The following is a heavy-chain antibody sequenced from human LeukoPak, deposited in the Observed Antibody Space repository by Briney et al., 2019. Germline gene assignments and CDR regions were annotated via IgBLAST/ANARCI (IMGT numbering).Heavy chain of an antibody. D-gene: IGHD4-23*01. Sequence: TSETLSLTCTVSGGFIRGNYWSWIRQPPGKGLEWIGYIYYSGSTNYNPSLKSRVTISVDTSKNQFSLKLSSVTAADTAVYYCARYNPTVVTGIDYWGQGTLVTVSS. V-gene: IGHV4-59*08. CDR2: IYYSGST. J-gene: IGHJ4*02. CDR1: GGFIRGNY. CDR3: ARYNPTVVTGIDY.